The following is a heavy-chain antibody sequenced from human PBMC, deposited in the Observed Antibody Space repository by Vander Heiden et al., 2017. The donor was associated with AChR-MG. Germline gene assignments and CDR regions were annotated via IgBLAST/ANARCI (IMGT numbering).Heavy chain of an antibody. D-gene: IGHD1-26*01. Sequence: QVQLVESGGGVVQPGRSLRLSCAASGLTFSSYAMHWVRQAPGKGLEWVAVISYDGSNKYYADSVKGRFTISRDNSKNTLYLQMKRMRAEDTAVYYCARAKKWELFPILDYWGQGPLITVSS. J-gene: IGHJ4*02. CDR3: ARAKKWELFPILDY. CDR2: ISYDGSNK. V-gene: IGHV3-30-3*01. CDR1: GLTFSSYA.